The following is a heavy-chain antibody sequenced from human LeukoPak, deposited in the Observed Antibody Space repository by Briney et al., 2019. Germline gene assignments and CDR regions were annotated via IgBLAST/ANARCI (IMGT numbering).Heavy chain of an antibody. Sequence: GGSLRLSCAASGFTFSSYGMHWVRQAPGKGLEWVAVIWYDGSNKYYADSVKGRFTISRDNSKNTLYLQMNSLKTEDTAVYYCTRDKGKQLGQNFDYWGQGTLVTVSS. D-gene: IGHD6-6*01. CDR1: GFTFSSYG. V-gene: IGHV3-33*01. CDR3: TRDKGKQLGQNFDY. J-gene: IGHJ4*02. CDR2: IWYDGSNK.